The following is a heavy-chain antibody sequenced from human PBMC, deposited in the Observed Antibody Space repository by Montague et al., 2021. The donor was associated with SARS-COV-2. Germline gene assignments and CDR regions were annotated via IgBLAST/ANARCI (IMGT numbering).Heavy chain of an antibody. D-gene: IGHD3-22*01. V-gene: IGHV4-39*01. CDR3: ASPTYYYDSSGSDAFDI. Sequence: SETLSLTCTVSGGSISSSSYSWGWIRQPPGKGLKWIGSIYYSGSTYYNPSLKSRVTISVDTSKNQFSLKLSSVTAADTAVYYCASPTYYYDSSGSDAFDIWGQGTMVTVSS. J-gene: IGHJ3*02. CDR2: IYYSGST. CDR1: GGSISSSSYS.